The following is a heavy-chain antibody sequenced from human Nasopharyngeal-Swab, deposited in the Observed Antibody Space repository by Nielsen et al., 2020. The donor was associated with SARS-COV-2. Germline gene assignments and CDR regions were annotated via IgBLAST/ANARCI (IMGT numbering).Heavy chain of an antibody. D-gene: IGHD5-24*01. V-gene: IGHV4-61*02. CDR2: VYSSGDS. CDR1: GVSINSGTYY. J-gene: IGHJ3*01. Sequence: SETLSLTCSVSVSGVSINSGTYYWNWIRQPAGKGLEWLGRVYSSGDSDYNPSLQSRITISMDASTNQLSLELTSVTAADTALYYCAWGDKTLVRDGFDVWGQGTMVTVSS. CDR3: AWGDKTLVRDGFDV.